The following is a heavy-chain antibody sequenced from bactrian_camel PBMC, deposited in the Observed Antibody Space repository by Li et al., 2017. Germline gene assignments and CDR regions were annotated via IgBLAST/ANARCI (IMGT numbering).Heavy chain of an antibody. CDR3: AAGYGAYDAENGPREDGYNY. CDR2: IEKDDGST. D-gene: IGHD5*01. V-gene: IGHV3S63*01. J-gene: IGHJ4*01. Sequence: HVQLVESGGGSVQAGGSLRLSCAASDYTGNFYSMAWFRQAPGREREGVAGIEKDDGSTGYADSVKGRFTISLDSTKNTVFLQMDSLKPEDTAIYYCAAGYGAYDAENGPREDGYNYWGQGTQVTVS. CDR1: DYTGNFYS.